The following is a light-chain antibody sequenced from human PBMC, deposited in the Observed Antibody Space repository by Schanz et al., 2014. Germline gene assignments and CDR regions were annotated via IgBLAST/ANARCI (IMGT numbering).Light chain of an antibody. CDR2: DTS. J-gene: IGLJ3*02. CDR1: TGTVTSGHY. CDR3: LLSYSGARGV. Sequence: QAVVTQEPSLTVSPGGTVTLTCGSSTGTVTSGHYPYWFQQKPGQAPRTLIYDTSNKQSWTPARFSGSLLGGKAALTLSGAQPEDEADYYCLLSYSGARGVFGGGTKLTVL. V-gene: IGLV7-46*01.